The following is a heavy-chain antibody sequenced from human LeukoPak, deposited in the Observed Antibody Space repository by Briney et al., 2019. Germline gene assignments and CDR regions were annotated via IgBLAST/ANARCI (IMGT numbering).Heavy chain of an antibody. CDR1: GFTFSSYA. J-gene: IGHJ4*02. V-gene: IGHV3-23*01. D-gene: IGHD3-3*01. CDR3: AKDELGITIFGVVITDSFDY. Sequence: GGSLRLSCAASGFTFSSYAMSWVRQAPGKGLEWVSAISGSGGSTYYADSVKGRFTISRDNSKNTLYLQMNSLRAEDTAVYYCAKDELGITIFGVVITDSFDYWGQGTLVTVSS. CDR2: ISGSGGST.